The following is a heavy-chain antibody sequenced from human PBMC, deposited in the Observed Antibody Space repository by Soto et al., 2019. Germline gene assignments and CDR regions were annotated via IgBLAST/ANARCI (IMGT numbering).Heavy chain of an antibody. CDR3: ARVPDY. Sequence: SETLSLTCTVSGDSISSAGNYWSLIRQHPGVGLEWIGYIYNNGSTYYNSALQSRVTLSVDTSKNQFSLKLSSVTAADTAVYYCARVPDYWGQGTLVTVSS. V-gene: IGHV4-31*03. CDR1: GDSISSAGNY. J-gene: IGHJ4*02. CDR2: IYNNGST.